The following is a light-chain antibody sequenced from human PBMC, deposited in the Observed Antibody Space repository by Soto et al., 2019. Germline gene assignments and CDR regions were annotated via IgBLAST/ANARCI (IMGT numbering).Light chain of an antibody. J-gene: IGKJ1*01. V-gene: IGKV3D-15*01. CDR1: QSVSSN. Sequence: EIVMTQSPATLSVSPGERATLSCRASQSVSSNLAWYQQKPGQAPRLLIYDASTRATGIPARFSGTRSGTDFTLTISSLQPEDFATYYCQQANSYPWTFGQGTTVDIK. CDR3: QQANSYPWT. CDR2: DAS.